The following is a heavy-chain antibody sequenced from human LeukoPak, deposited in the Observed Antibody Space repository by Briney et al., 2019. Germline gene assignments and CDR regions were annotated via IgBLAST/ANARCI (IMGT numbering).Heavy chain of an antibody. V-gene: IGHV3-21*01. CDR1: GFTFSSYS. D-gene: IGHD2-2*01. CDR3: ARDCSSTSCYRTLDY. J-gene: IGHJ4*02. CDR2: ISSSSSYI. Sequence: GSLRLSCAASGFTFSSYSMNWVRQAPGKGLEWVSSISSSSSYIYYADSVKGRFTISRDNAKNSLYLQMNSLRAEDTAVYYCARDCSSTSCYRTLDYWGQGTLVTVSS.